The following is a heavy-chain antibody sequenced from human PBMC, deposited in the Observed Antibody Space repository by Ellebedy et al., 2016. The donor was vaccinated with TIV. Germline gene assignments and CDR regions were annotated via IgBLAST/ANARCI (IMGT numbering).Heavy chain of an antibody. CDR1: GFTFSNYA. CDR2: IGASGGST. J-gene: IGHJ5*01. D-gene: IGHD3-3*01. CDR3: AKNWIFGVENWFDS. V-gene: IGHV3-23*01. Sequence: GESLKISXAASGFTFSNYAMSWVRKAPGKGLEWVSAIGASGGSTYYADSVKGRFTISRDNSKNTLYLQMNSLRAEDTAVYYCAKNWIFGVENWFDSWGQGALVTVSS.